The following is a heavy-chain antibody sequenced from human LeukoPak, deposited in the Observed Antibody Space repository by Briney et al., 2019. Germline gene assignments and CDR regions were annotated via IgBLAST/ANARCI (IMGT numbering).Heavy chain of an antibody. D-gene: IGHD3-10*01. Sequence: PSETLSLTCTVSGGSISSSSYYWGWIRQPPGKGLEWIGSIYYSGSTYYNPSLKSRVTISVDTSKNQFSLKLSSVTAADTAVYYCARVYYGSGTKQDYYYYMDVWGKGTTVTVSS. CDR3: ARVYYGSGTKQDYYYYMDV. CDR1: GGSISSSSYY. V-gene: IGHV4-39*01. CDR2: IYYSGST. J-gene: IGHJ6*03.